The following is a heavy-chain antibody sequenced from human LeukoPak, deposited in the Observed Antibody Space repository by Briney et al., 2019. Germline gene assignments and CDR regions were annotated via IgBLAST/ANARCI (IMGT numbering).Heavy chain of an antibody. CDR3: ARERPRMNWFDP. CDR1: GGTFSSYA. CDR2: IIPIFGTA. D-gene: IGHD2-15*01. J-gene: IGHJ5*02. Sequence: SVKVSCKASGGTFSSYAISWVRQAPGQGLEWMGGIIPIFGTANYAQKFQGRVTITADESTSTAYMELSSLRSEDMAVYYCARERPRMNWFDPWGQGTLVTVSS. V-gene: IGHV1-69*13.